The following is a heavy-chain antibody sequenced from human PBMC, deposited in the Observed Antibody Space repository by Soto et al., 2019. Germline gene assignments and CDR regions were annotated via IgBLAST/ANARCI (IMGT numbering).Heavy chain of an antibody. CDR1: GFTFSAYD. CDR2: IGAADDP. V-gene: IGHV3-13*05. D-gene: IGHD2-15*01. Sequence: EVQLVESGGGVVQPGESLSLSCAASGFTFSAYDMHWVRQTTGKGLEWVSAIGAADDPYYLGSVKGRFTISRENAKNSVYLQMNSLRAEDTAVYYCARAYSGRLPRRADYYFAMDVWGQGTTVTVSS. J-gene: IGHJ6*02. CDR3: ARAYSGRLPRRADYYFAMDV.